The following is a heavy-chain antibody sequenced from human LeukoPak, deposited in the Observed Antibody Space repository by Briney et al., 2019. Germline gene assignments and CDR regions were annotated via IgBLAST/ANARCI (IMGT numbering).Heavy chain of an antibody. Sequence: SETLSLTCTVSGGSISSYYWSWIRQPPGKGLEWIGYIYYSGSTNYNPSLKSRVTMSIDTSKNQFSLRLSSVTAADTAVYYCARGAGYSRYFDLWGRGTLVTVSS. J-gene: IGHJ2*01. V-gene: IGHV4-59*12. CDR1: GGSISSYY. CDR2: IYYSGST. D-gene: IGHD6-13*01. CDR3: ARGAGYSRYFDL.